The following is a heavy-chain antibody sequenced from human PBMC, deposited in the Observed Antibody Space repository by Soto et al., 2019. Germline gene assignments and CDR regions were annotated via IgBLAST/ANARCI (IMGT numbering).Heavy chain of an antibody. D-gene: IGHD3-3*01. J-gene: IGHJ4*02. CDR1: GFTFSSYG. CDR2: ISYDGSSK. V-gene: IGHV3-30*18. CDR3: AKEPTYYDFWSGFDY. Sequence: QVQLVESGGGVVQPGRSLRLSCASSGFTFSSYGMHWVRQAPGKGLEWVAVISYDGSSKYYADSVTGRFTISRDNSKNALYLQMNSLRAEDTAVYYCAKEPTYYDFWSGFDYWGQGTLVTVSS.